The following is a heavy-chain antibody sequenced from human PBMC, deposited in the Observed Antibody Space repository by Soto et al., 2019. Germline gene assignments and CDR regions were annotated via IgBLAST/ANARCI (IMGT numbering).Heavy chain of an antibody. Sequence: SETLSLTCTVSGGSISSYYWSWIRQPPGKGLEWIGYIYYSGSTSYNPSLKSRVTISVDTSKNQFSLKLSSVTAADTAVYYCARGRVAAASRDWFDPWGQGTLVTVSS. V-gene: IGHV4-59*01. CDR1: GGSISSYY. CDR3: ARGRVAAASRDWFDP. CDR2: IYYSGST. D-gene: IGHD6-13*01. J-gene: IGHJ5*02.